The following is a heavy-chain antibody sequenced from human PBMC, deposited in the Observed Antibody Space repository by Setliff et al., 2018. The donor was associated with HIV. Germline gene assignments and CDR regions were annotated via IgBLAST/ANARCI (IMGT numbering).Heavy chain of an antibody. Sequence: SLTCAVYGGSFSGYYWTWIRQPPGKGLEWIGEINHSGTTNHNPSLKSRVAMSVDMSKYQFSLKLTSVTAADTAVYYCARGVVVVPAAREHYYYMDVWGKGTTVTVS. CDR1: GGSFSGYY. CDR2: INHSGTT. V-gene: IGHV4-34*01. D-gene: IGHD2-2*01. J-gene: IGHJ6*03. CDR3: ARGVVVVPAAREHYYYMDV.